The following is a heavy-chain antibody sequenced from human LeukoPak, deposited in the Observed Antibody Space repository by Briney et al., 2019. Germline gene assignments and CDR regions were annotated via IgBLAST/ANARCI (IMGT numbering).Heavy chain of an antibody. V-gene: IGHV5-51*01. CDR2: IYPDDSNT. CDR3: ARLGAAGKYYYYYMDV. D-gene: IGHD6-13*01. CDR1: GYNFPIYW. J-gene: IGHJ6*03. Sequence: GESLKISGQGSGYNFPIYWTGWVRQMPGQGLEWMGIIYPDDSNTIYAPSFQGQVTISADKSINTAYLEWSSLKASDTAIYYCARLGAAGKYYYYYMDVWGKGTTVTVSS.